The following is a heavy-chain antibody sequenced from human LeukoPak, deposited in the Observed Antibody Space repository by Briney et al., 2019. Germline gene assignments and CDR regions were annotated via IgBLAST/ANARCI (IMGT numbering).Heavy chain of an antibody. CDR1: GYTFTSYG. J-gene: IGHJ4*02. V-gene: IGHV1-18*01. CDR2: ISAYNGNT. Sequence: ASVKVSFKASGYTFTSYGISWVRQAPGQGLEWMGWISAYNGNTNYAQKLQGRVTMTTDTSTSTAYMELRSLRSEDTAVYYCASGGTDTRRSEYYFDYWGQGTLVTVSS. D-gene: IGHD3-16*01. CDR3: ASGGTDTRRSEYYFDY.